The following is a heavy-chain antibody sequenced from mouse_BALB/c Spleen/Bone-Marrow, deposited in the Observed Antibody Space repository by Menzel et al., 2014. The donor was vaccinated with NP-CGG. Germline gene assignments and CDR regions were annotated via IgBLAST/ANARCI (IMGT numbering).Heavy chain of an antibody. D-gene: IGHD4-1*01. CDR3: ARWEYYAVDY. Sequence: EVQLQQSGAELVKPGASVKLSRTASGFNIKDTYMHWVKQRPEQGLEWIGRIDPANGNTKYDPKFQGKATITADTSSNTAYLQLSSLTSEDTAVYYCARWEYYAVDYWGQGTSVTVSS. CDR1: GFNIKDTY. V-gene: IGHV14-3*02. J-gene: IGHJ4*01. CDR2: IDPANGNT.